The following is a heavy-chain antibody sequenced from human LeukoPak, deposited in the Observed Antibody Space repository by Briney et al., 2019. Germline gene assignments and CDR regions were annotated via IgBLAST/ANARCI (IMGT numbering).Heavy chain of an antibody. CDR3: ARVFGYYDSSGYYYDAFDI. V-gene: IGHV4-30-2*01. CDR2: IYHSGST. CDR1: GGSISSGGYS. Sequence: SQTLSPTCAVSGGSISSGGYSWSWIRQPPGKGLEWIGYIYHSGSTYYNPSLKSRVTISVDRSKNQFSLKLSSVTAADTAVYYCARVFGYYDSSGYYYDAFDIWGQGTMVTVSS. D-gene: IGHD3-22*01. J-gene: IGHJ3*02.